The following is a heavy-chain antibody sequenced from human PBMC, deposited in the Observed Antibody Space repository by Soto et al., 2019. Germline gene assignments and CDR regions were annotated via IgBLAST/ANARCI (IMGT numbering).Heavy chain of an antibody. CDR2: IIPILGIA. CDR1: GGTFSSYT. CDR3: ARSSIAVAGSNYYYYMDV. Sequence: QVQLVQSGAEVKKPGSSVKVSCKASGGTFSSYTISWVRQAPGQGLEWMGRIIPILGIANYAQKFQGRVTITADKSTSTAYMELSSLRSEDTAVYYCARSSIAVAGSNYYYYMDVWGKGTTVTVSS. D-gene: IGHD6-19*01. V-gene: IGHV1-69*02. J-gene: IGHJ6*03.